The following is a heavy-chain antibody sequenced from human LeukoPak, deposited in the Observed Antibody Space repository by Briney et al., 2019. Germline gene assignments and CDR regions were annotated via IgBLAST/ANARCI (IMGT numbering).Heavy chain of an antibody. J-gene: IGHJ4*02. CDR2: MSGSGGNT. CDR3: ANLCRAAAASFDY. Sequence: GSLRLSCAASGFTFSSYAMSWVRQAPGKGLEWVSAMSGSGGNTYYTDSVKGRFTISRDNSKNTLYLQMNSLRAEDTAVYYCANLCRAAAASFDYWGQGTLVTVSS. CDR1: GFTFSSYA. V-gene: IGHV3-23*01. D-gene: IGHD6-13*01.